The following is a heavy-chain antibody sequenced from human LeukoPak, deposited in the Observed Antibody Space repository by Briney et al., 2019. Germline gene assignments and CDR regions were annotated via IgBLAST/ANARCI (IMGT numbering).Heavy chain of an antibody. Sequence: PGGSLRLSCAASGFTFSSYGMHWVRQAPGKGLEWVAVIWYDGSNKYYADSVKGRFTISRDNSKNTLYLQMNSLRAEDTAVYYCATKRRQLVPYFDYWGQGTLVTVSS. CDR2: IWYDGSNK. J-gene: IGHJ4*02. CDR3: ATKRRQLVPYFDY. CDR1: GFTFSSYG. D-gene: IGHD6-6*01. V-gene: IGHV3-33*01.